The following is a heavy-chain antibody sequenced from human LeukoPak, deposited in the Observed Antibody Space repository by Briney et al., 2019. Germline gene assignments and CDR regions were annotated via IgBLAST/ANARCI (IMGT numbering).Heavy chain of an antibody. CDR1: GGSINSYY. Sequence: SETLSLTRTVSGGSINSYYWSWIRQPPGKGLEWIGYIYYSGNTNYNPSLKSRVSISIDTSKNQLSLQLSSVTAADTAVYYCARDRDSSGLRDFDLWGRGTLVTVSA. V-gene: IGHV4-59*01. J-gene: IGHJ2*01. CDR2: IYYSGNT. CDR3: ARDRDSSGLRDFDL. D-gene: IGHD3-22*01.